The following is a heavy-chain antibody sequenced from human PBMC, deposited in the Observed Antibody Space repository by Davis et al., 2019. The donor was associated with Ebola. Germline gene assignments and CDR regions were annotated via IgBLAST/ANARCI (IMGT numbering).Heavy chain of an antibody. CDR3: VRRPSLVGAPFDY. D-gene: IGHD1-26*01. V-gene: IGHV5-51*01. CDR1: GYDFANYW. CDR2: IYPGDFDS. Sequence: PGGSLRLSCQGSGYDFANYWIGWVRQLPGKGLEWMGLIYPGDFDSRYRPSFQGQVTISVDKSISAAYLQWSSLKASDSGTYYCVRRPSLVGAPFDYWGQGTLVIVSS. J-gene: IGHJ4*02.